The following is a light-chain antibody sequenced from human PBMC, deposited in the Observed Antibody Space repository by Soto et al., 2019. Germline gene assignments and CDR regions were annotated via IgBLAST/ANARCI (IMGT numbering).Light chain of an antibody. J-gene: IGKJ4*01. Sequence: DIVMTQSPDSLAVSLGERATINCKSSQSVLYSSNNKNYLAWYQQKPGQPPKLLIYWASTRESGVPDRFSGSESGTDFTLTISSLQAEDVAVYYCQQYYSTPLTFGGGTEVEIK. CDR3: QQYYSTPLT. CDR1: QSVLYSSNNKNY. CDR2: WAS. V-gene: IGKV4-1*01.